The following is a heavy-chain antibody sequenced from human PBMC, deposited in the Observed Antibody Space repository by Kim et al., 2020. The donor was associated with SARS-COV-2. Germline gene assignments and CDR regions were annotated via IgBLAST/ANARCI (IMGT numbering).Heavy chain of an antibody. CDR1: GFTFSSYA. J-gene: IGHJ4*02. D-gene: IGHD3-10*01. V-gene: IGHV3-23*01. Sequence: GGSLRLSCAASGFTFSSYAMSWVRQAPGKGLEWVSAISGSGGSTYYADSVKGRFTISRDNSKNTLYLQMNSLRAEDTAVYYCAKGSHYGSGSIIGGLDYWGQGTLVTVSS. CDR2: ISGSGGST. CDR3: AKGSHYGSGSIIGGLDY.